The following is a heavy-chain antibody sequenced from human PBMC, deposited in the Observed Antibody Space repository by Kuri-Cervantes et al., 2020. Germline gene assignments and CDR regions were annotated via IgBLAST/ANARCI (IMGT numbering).Heavy chain of an antibody. Sequence: GSLRLSCAVSGYSISSGYYWGWIRQPPGKGLEWIGSIYHSGSTYYNPSLKSRVTISVDTSKNQFSLKLSSVTAADTAVYYCARAVGATIRGQFDYWGQGALVTVSS. V-gene: IGHV4-38-2*01. D-gene: IGHD1-26*01. CDR3: ARAVGATIRGQFDY. CDR1: GYSISSGYY. CDR2: IYHSGST. J-gene: IGHJ4*02.